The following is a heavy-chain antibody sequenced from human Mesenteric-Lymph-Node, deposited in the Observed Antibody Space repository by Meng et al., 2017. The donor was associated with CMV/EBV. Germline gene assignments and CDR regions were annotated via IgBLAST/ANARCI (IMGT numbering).Heavy chain of an antibody. J-gene: IGHJ5*02. D-gene: IGHD2-2*02. CDR2: INPSGDYT. Sequence: ASVKVSCKASGGTFSSYAISWVRQAPGQGLEWMGVINPSGDYTVVAQKFQGRATLTWDTSTSTDYMELTSLRSEDTAVYYCARDSSNVDTWWLDPWGQGTLVTVSS. CDR3: ARDSSNVDTWWLDP. CDR1: GGTFSSYA. V-gene: IGHV1-46*01.